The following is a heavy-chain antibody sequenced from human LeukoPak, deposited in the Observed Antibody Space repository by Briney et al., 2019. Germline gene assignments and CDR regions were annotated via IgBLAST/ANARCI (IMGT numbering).Heavy chain of an antibody. D-gene: IGHD3-22*01. CDR2: ISAYNGDT. V-gene: IGHV1-18*01. CDR3: ARDQREAHYYDSSGYYHDAFDI. CDR1: GYTFTIYG. J-gene: IGHJ3*02. Sequence: GASVKVSCTASGYTFTIYGISWVRQAPGQGLEWMGWISAYNGDTNYAQKFQGRVTMTTDTSTSTAYMELRSLRSDDTAVYYCARDQREAHYYDSSGYYHDAFDIWGQGTMVTVSS.